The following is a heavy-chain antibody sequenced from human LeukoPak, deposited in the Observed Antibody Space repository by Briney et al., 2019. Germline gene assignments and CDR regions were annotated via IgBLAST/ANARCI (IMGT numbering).Heavy chain of an antibody. CDR3: ARDRGYYGSGSPYYFDY. CDR1: GGSISSYY. V-gene: IGHV4-59*12. CDR2: IYYSGST. J-gene: IGHJ4*02. Sequence: PSETLSLTCTVSGGSISSYYWSWIRQPPGKGLEWIGYIYYSGSTNYNPSLKSRVTISVDTSKNQFSLKLSSVTAADTAVYYCARDRGYYGSGSPYYFDYWGQGTLVTVSS. D-gene: IGHD3-10*01.